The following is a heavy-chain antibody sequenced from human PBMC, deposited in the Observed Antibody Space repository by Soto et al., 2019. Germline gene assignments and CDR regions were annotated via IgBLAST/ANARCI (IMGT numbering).Heavy chain of an antibody. CDR2: IYFSGST. CDR1: GGSISSSY. V-gene: IGHV4-59*01. D-gene: IGHD3-16*01. CDR3: ARNSEADDYGFNY. Sequence: SETLSLTCTVSGGSISSSYWNWIRQTPGKGLEWIGNIYFSGSTNYNPSLKSRVTISVDTSKNHFSLQLRSVTAADTAMYYCARNSEADDYGFNYWGPGTLVTVSS. J-gene: IGHJ4*02.